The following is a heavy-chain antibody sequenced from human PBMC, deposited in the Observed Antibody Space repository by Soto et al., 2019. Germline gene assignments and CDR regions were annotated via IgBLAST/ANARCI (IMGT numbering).Heavy chain of an antibody. V-gene: IGHV1-8*01. CDR3: ARMAASGSLNWFDP. Sequence: QVQLVQSGAEVKKPGASVKVSCKASGYTFTNYEINWVRQATGPGLEWTGWMNPGSGNTGYAHKFQGRVTMTRNISISTAYMELSRLGSDDTAIYYCARMAASGSLNWFDPWGQGTLVTVSS. CDR2: MNPGSGNT. D-gene: IGHD3-10*01. J-gene: IGHJ5*02. CDR1: GYTFTNYE.